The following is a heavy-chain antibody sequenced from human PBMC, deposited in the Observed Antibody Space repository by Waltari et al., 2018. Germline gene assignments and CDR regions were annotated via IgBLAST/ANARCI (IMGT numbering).Heavy chain of an antibody. CDR1: GYIFTSYA. CDR3: TREVVPAATIVVNWFDP. CDR2: IITSTGNP. V-gene: IGHV7-4-1*02. J-gene: IGHJ5*02. Sequence: QVQLVQSGSELKKPGASVKISCKASGYIFTSYAINWVRQAPRQGLELMGWIITSTGNPTYAQGFTGRFVFSLDTSVSTAYLEINNLKAEDTAVYYCTREVVPAATIVVNWFDPWGQGTLVTVSS. D-gene: IGHD2-2*01.